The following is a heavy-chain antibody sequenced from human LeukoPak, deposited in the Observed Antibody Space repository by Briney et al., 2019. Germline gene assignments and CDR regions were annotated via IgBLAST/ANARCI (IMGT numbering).Heavy chain of an antibody. Sequence: PGGSLRLSCAASGFTFSDYYMSWIRQAPGKGLEWVSYISSSGSTIYYADSVKGRFTISRDNAKKSLYLQMNSLRAEDTAIYYCSLLAVASPHDYWGQGTLVTVSS. CDR2: ISSSGSTI. V-gene: IGHV3-11*04. CDR1: GFTFSDYY. D-gene: IGHD6-19*01. CDR3: SLLAVASPHDY. J-gene: IGHJ4*02.